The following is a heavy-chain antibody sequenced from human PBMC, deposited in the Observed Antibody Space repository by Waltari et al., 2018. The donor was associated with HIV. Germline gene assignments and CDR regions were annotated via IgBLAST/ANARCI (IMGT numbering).Heavy chain of an antibody. V-gene: IGHV4-34*02. CDR3: ATRGDYGDLPKYFDL. J-gene: IGHJ2*01. Sequence: QVELQQGGAARLQPSETLSLRSAVSGASFSPYYWSGIRQPPGKGLEWMGEINNSGSINFKPSLKSRLNISLDASKKQSALHLTSVTAADTALYYCATRGDYGDLPKYFDLWGRGTLVTVSS. CDR1: GASFSPYY. CDR2: INNSGSI. D-gene: IGHD4-17*01.